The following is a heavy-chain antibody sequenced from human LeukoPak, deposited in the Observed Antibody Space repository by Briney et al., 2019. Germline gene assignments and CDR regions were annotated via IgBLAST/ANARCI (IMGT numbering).Heavy chain of an antibody. V-gene: IGHV1-8*02. CDR1: GGTFSSYA. J-gene: IGHJ4*02. CDR3: ARGVAVGYDY. Sequence: ASVKVSCKASGGTFSSYAISWVRQAPGQGLEWMGWMSPNSGDTGFAQKFQGRVTMTRNTSITTAYMELSSLRSDDTAIYYCARGVAVGYDYWGQGTLVTVSS. D-gene: IGHD5-12*01. CDR2: MSPNSGDT.